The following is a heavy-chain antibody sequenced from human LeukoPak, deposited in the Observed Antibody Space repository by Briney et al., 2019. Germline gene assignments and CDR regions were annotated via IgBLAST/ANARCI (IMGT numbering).Heavy chain of an antibody. CDR1: GGSISSYY. CDR3: ARESYDFWSGSSYYFDY. V-gene: IGHV4-4*07. J-gene: IGHJ4*02. CDR2: IYTSGST. D-gene: IGHD3-3*01. Sequence: SETLSLTCSVSGGSISSYYWSWIRQPAGKGLEWIGRIYTSGSTNYNPSLKSRVTMSVDTSKNQFPLKLCSVTAADTAVYYCARESYDFWSGSSYYFDYWGQGTLVTVSS.